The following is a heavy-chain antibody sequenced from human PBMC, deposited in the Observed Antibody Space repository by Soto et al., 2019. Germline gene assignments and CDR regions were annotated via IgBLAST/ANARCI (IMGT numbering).Heavy chain of an antibody. V-gene: IGHV4-31*03. CDR2: IYYSGST. CDR3: ARGGKQQPPSR. D-gene: IGHD6-13*01. J-gene: IGHJ4*02. Sequence: QVQLQESGPGLVKPSQTLSLTCTVSGGSISSGGYYWSWIRQHPGKGLEWIGYIYYSGSTYYNPSLKSXXTXSXXTAKNQFSLKLSSVTAADTAVYYCARGGKQQPPSRWGQGTLVTVSS. CDR1: GGSISSGGYY.